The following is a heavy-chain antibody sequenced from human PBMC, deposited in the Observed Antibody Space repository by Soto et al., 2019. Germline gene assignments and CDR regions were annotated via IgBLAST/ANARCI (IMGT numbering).Heavy chain of an antibody. Sequence: SETLSLTCTVSGGSISNSNYYWGWIRQPPGKGLEWIASIYYSGSMSYNPSLKSRVTTSVDMSNNQFSLKLSSVTAADTALYYCARHRLEQQVEWLGEFDYWGQGTLVTVSS. CDR3: ARHRLEQQVEWLGEFDY. J-gene: IGHJ4*02. V-gene: IGHV4-39*01. CDR1: GGSISNSNYY. CDR2: IYYSGSM. D-gene: IGHD3-10*01.